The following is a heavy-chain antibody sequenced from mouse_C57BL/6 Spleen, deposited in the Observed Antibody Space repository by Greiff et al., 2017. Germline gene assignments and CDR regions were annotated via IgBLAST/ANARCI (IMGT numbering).Heavy chain of an antibody. CDR1: GYAFSSYW. D-gene: IGHD1-1*01. V-gene: IGHV1-80*01. CDR3: ARKGSTVVAPSYYFDY. J-gene: IGHJ2*01. CDR2: IYPGDGDT. Sequence: QVQLQQSGAELVKPGASVKISCKASGYAFSSYWMNWVKQRPGKGLEWIGQIYPGDGDTNYNGKFKGKATLTADKSSSTAYMQLSSLTSEDSAVYFCARKGSTVVAPSYYFDYWGQGTTLTVSS.